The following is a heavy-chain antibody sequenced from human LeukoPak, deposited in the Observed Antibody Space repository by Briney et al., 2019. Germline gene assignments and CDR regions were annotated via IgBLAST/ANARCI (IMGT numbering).Heavy chain of an antibody. V-gene: IGHV1-69*05. D-gene: IGHD6-19*01. J-gene: IGHJ5*02. CDR3: ARVSGIAVAGSNWFDP. CDR2: IIPIFGTA. Sequence: GASVKVSCKASGGTFSSYAISWVRQAPGQGLEWMGGIIPIFGTANYAQKFQGRVTMTRDTSISTAYMELSRLRSDDTAVYYCARVSGIAVAGSNWFDPWGQGTLVTVSS. CDR1: GGTFSSYA.